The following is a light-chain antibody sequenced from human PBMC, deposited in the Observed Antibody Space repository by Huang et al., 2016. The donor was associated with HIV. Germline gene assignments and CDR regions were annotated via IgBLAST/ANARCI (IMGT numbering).Light chain of an antibody. CDR2: WAS. CDR1: QSVLSGNNKNY. Sequence: EIVMTQSPDSLAVSLGERATINCKSSQSVLSGNNKNYLVWFQQKSGQPPKLLIDWASTRESGVPDRFSGSGSRTDFTLTINNLQPEDVAVYYCQQYFNPPVTFGPGTKVHVK. V-gene: IGKV4-1*01. CDR3: QQYFNPPVT. J-gene: IGKJ3*01.